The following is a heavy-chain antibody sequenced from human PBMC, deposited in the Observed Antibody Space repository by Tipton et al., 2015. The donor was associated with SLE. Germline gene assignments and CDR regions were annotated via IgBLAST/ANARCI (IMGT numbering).Heavy chain of an antibody. J-gene: IGHJ2*01. CDR2: IYYRGST. CDR1: GGSISSSSYY. V-gene: IGHV4-39*01. Sequence: LRLSCTVSGGSISSSSYYWGWIRQPPGKGLEWIGSIYYRGSTYYNPSLKSRVTISVDTSKNQFSLKLSSVAAADTAVYYCARPPTYWYFDLWGRGTLVTVSS. CDR3: ARPPTYWYFDL. D-gene: IGHD4-17*01.